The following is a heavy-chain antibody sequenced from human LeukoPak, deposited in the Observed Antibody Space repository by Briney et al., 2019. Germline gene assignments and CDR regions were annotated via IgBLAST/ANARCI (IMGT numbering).Heavy chain of an antibody. CDR1: GFTFSTYS. CDR2: ISSSRTTI. CDR3: ARSDWFDH. V-gene: IGHV3-48*04. Sequence: GGSLRLSCAASGFTFSTYSMNWVRQAPGKGLEWVSYISSSRTTIYYADSVKGRFTISRDNATSSLHLQMNSLRAEDTAVYYCARSDWFDHWGQGTLVSVSS. J-gene: IGHJ5*02.